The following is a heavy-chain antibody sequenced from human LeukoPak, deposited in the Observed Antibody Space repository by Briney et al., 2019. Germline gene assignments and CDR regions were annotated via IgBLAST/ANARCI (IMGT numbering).Heavy chain of an antibody. CDR1: GYSFTSYW. Sequence: GESLKISCKGSGYSFTSYWIGWVRQMPGKGLEWMGIIYPGDSDTRYSPSFQGQVTISADKPISTAYLQWSSLKASDTAMYYCARSDYDFWSGYYYDAFDIWGQGTMVTVSS. D-gene: IGHD3-3*01. CDR3: ARSDYDFWSGYYYDAFDI. CDR2: IYPGDSDT. V-gene: IGHV5-51*04. J-gene: IGHJ3*02.